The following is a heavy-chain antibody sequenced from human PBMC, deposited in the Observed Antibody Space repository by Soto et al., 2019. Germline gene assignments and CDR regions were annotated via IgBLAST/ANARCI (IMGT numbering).Heavy chain of an antibody. CDR1: GYTFSTYG. J-gene: IGHJ3*01. V-gene: IGHV1-18*01. CDR3: ARVKVPAAILGAFDL. D-gene: IGHD2-2*02. CDR2: INPFKGDT. Sequence: QVQLVQSGAEMKKPGASVKVSCKASGYTFSTYGITWVRQAPGQDLDWMGWINPFKGDTNSAARFQDRVTMTTDTSTRTAYMELRSLRSDDTAVYYCARVKVPAAILGAFDLWGQGTLVTVSS.